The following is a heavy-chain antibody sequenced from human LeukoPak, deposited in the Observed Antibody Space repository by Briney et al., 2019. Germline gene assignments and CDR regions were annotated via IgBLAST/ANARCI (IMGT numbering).Heavy chain of an antibody. CDR3: ARDRLRDQLLTNWFDP. Sequence: SVKVSCKASGGTFSSYAISWVRQAPGQGLEWMGGIIPIFGTANYAQKFQGRVTITADESTSTAYMELSRLRSDDTAVYYCARDRLRDQLLTNWFDPWGQGTLVTVSS. CDR2: IIPIFGTA. CDR1: GGTFSSYA. J-gene: IGHJ5*02. V-gene: IGHV1-69*01. D-gene: IGHD2-2*01.